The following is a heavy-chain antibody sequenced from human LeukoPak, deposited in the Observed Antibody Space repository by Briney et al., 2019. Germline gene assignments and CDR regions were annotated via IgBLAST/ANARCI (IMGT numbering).Heavy chain of an antibody. V-gene: IGHV3-21*06. CDR2: ISTSSTYI. Sequence: PGGSLRLSCAASGFTVSSNYMSWVRQAPGKGLECVSVISTSSTYIYYADSVKGRFTISRDNAKNSLYLQMNSLRAEDTAVYYCARVSTAASLAIDSWGQGTLVTVST. D-gene: IGHD6-13*01. CDR1: GFTVSSNY. CDR3: ARVSTAASLAIDS. J-gene: IGHJ4*02.